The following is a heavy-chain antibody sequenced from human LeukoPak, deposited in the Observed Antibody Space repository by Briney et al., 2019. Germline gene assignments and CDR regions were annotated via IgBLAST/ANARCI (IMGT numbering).Heavy chain of an antibody. CDR2: IYSGDSDT. CDR3: ARRGVNDYGGFLDY. V-gene: IGHV5-51*01. D-gene: IGHD4-23*01. J-gene: IGHJ4*02. Sequence: GESLKISCRGSGYSLTCYWLGWVRPMPGKGLEWMGIIYSGDSDTRYSPSFQGQVPISADKSISTAYLQWSSLKASDTAMYYCARRGVNDYGGFLDYWGQGTLVTVSS. CDR1: GYSLTCYW.